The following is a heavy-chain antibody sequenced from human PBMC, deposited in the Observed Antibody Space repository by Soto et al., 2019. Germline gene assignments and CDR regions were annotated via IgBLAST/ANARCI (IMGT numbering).Heavy chain of an antibody. J-gene: IGHJ4*02. D-gene: IGHD5-12*01. V-gene: IGHV3-23*01. CDR3: SKYDYDMSGSPLALAY. CDR2: ISGSGGTT. Sequence: SWIRQTTGKGLEWVSAISGSGGTTHYADSVKGRVTISRDNSKDTVFLQMNSLRAEDTAVYSCSKYDYDMSGSPLALAYLVQGSLVTVSP.